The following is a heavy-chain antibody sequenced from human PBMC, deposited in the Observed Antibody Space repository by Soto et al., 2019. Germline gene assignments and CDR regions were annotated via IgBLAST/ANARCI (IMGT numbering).Heavy chain of an antibody. Sequence: GGSLRLSCAASGFTFSSYAMSWVRQAPGKGLEWVSAISGSGGSTYYADSVKGRFTISRDNSKNTLYLQMNSLRAEDTAVYYCEKDFKGSSSKGWFDPWGQGTLATVSS. V-gene: IGHV3-23*01. J-gene: IGHJ5*02. CDR1: GFTFSSYA. CDR2: ISGSGGST. CDR3: EKDFKGSSSKGWFDP. D-gene: IGHD6-13*01.